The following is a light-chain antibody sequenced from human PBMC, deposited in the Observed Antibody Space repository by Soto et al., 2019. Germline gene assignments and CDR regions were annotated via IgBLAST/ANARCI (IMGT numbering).Light chain of an antibody. CDR3: QQLNNYPRVT. J-gene: IGKJ4*01. Sequence: DIQLTQSPSFLSASVGDRVTITCRASQGISSYLAWYQQKPGKDPNLLIYGASTLQSGVPSRFRGSGSGTEFTLTISSLQPEDFATYYCQQLNNYPRVTFGGGTKVEIK. CDR1: QGISSY. V-gene: IGKV1-9*01. CDR2: GAS.